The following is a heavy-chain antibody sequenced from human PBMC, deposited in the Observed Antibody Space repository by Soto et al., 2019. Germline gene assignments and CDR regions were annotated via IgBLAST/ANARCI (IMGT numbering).Heavy chain of an antibody. CDR2: IYGGGTT. V-gene: IGHV3-53*01. Sequence: EVQLVESGGGLIQPGGSLILSCADSGFAVSSKYMTLVRQAPGKGLEWDSVIYGGGTTYYADSVKGRFTISRDTSKNTLYLNMNSLRAEDTAVYYCVQTTGWPGFDFWGQGTLVTVSS. CDR3: VQTTGWPGFDF. CDR1: GFAVSSKY. J-gene: IGHJ4*02. D-gene: IGHD6-19*01.